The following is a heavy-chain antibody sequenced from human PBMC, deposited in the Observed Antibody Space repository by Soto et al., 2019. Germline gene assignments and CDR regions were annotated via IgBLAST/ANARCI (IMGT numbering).Heavy chain of an antibody. D-gene: IGHD5-18*01. Sequence: GGSLRLSCSASGFTFSNYAMHWVRQAPGRGLEWVSSISSSSSYIYYADSVKGRFTISRDNAKNSLYLQMNSLRAEDTAVYYCARDLDSYGPDYWGQGTLVTVSS. CDR2: ISSSSSYI. V-gene: IGHV3-21*01. CDR1: GFTFSNYA. J-gene: IGHJ4*02. CDR3: ARDLDSYGPDY.